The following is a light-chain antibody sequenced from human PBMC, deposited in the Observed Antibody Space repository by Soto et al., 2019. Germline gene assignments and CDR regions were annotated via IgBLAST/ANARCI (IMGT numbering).Light chain of an antibody. CDR1: QSVSSSY. CDR3: QQYGSSRT. J-gene: IGKJ1*01. Sequence: EVVMTQSPGAVSVSPGERATLSCRASQSVSSSYLAWYQQKPGQAPRLLIYGASSRATGIPDRFSGSGSGTDFTLTISRLEPEDFAVYYCQQYGSSRTFGQGTKVDIK. V-gene: IGKV3-20*01. CDR2: GAS.